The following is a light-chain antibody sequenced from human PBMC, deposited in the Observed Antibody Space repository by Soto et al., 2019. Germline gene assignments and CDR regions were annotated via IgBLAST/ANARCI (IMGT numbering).Light chain of an antibody. V-gene: IGLV2-14*01. CDR3: SSYTSSSTYV. Sequence: QSVLTQPASVSGSPGQSITISCTGTSSDVGGYNYVSWHQLHPGKAPKLVVYEVSNRPSGVSNRFSGSKSGNTASLTISGLQAEDEADYYCSSYTSSSTYVFGTGTKVTVL. CDR1: SSDVGGYNY. CDR2: EVS. J-gene: IGLJ1*01.